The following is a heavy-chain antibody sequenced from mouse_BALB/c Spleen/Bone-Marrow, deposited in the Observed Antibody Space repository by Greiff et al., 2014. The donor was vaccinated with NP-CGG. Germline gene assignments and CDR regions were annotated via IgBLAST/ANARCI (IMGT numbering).Heavy chain of an antibody. CDR3: AMALAYGSSFDY. J-gene: IGHJ2*01. CDR1: GFTFSDYG. Sequence: DVKLVESGGGLVQPGGSRKLSCAASGFTFSDYGMAWVRQAPGKGPEWVAFISNLAYSIYYTDTVTGRFTISRENAKNTLYLEMSSLRSEDTAMYYCAMALAYGSSFDYWGQGTTLTVSS. D-gene: IGHD1-1*01. CDR2: ISNLAYSI. V-gene: IGHV5-15*02.